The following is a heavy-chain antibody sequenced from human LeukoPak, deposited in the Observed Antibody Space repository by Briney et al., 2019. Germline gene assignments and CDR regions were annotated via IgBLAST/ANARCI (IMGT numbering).Heavy chain of an antibody. Sequence: GGTLRLSCAASGFTFSSYGMHWVRQAPGKGLEWVAFIRYDGSNKYYADSVKGRFTISRDNSKNTLYLQMNSLRAEDTAVYYCAKEVGGSARGDYWGQGTLVTVSS. CDR3: AKEVGGSARGDY. J-gene: IGHJ4*02. D-gene: IGHD3-3*01. CDR1: GFTFSSYG. CDR2: IRYDGSNK. V-gene: IGHV3-30*02.